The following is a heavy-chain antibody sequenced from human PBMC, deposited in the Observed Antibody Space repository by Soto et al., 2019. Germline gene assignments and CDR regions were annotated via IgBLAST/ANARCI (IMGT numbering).Heavy chain of an antibody. V-gene: IGHV1-69*01. CDR1: GGTFSSYA. Sequence: QVQLVQSGAEVKKPGSSVKVSCKASGGTFSSYAISWVRQAPGHWFEWMGVIIPIFGTANYAQKFQGRVTITADESTSTAYTELSSLRSEDTAVYYCARNRYCSGGSCYSGSAFDIWGQGTMVTVSS. J-gene: IGHJ3*02. D-gene: IGHD2-15*01. CDR2: IIPIFGTA. CDR3: ARNRYCSGGSCYSGSAFDI.